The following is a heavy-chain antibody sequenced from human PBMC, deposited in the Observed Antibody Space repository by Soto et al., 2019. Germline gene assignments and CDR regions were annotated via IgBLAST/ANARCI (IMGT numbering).Heavy chain of an antibody. CDR2: IYYSGST. D-gene: IGHD3-16*02. J-gene: IGHJ4*02. CDR1: GGSISSCGYY. Sequence: SETLSLTCTVSGGSISSCGYYWSWIRQHPGKGLEWIGYIYYSGSTYYNPSLKSRVTISVDTSKNQFSLKLSSVTAADTAVYFCARILINHYRLDYRGQGALVTVSS. V-gene: IGHV4-31*03. CDR3: ARILINHYRLDY.